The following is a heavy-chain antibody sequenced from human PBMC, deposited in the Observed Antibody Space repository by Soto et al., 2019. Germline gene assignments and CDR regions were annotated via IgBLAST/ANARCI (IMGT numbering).Heavy chain of an antibody. J-gene: IGHJ6*02. CDR1: GFTFSSYS. CDR3: ARVGRGVYGMDV. D-gene: IGHD2-8*01. CDR2: ITSDSSTI. V-gene: IGHV3-48*01. Sequence: EVQLVESGGGSVQPGGSLRLSCAASGFTFSSYSINWVRQAPGKGLEWLSYITSDSSTISYADSVKGRFTVSRDNAKNSLYLQMNSLRAEDTAVYYCARVGRGVYGMDVWGQGTSVTVSS.